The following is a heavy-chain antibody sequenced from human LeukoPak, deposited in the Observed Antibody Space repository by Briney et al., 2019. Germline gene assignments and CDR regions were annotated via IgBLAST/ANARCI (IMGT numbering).Heavy chain of an antibody. V-gene: IGHV3-9*01. CDR1: GFTFDDYA. Sequence: SPRLSCAASGFTFDDYAMHWVRQAPGKGLEWVSGISWNSGSIGYADSVKGRFTISRDNAKNSLYLQMNSLRAEDTALYYCAKDRDSYYYYGMDVWGQGTTVTVSS. CDR2: ISWNSGSI. J-gene: IGHJ6*02. CDR3: AKDRDSYYYYGMDV.